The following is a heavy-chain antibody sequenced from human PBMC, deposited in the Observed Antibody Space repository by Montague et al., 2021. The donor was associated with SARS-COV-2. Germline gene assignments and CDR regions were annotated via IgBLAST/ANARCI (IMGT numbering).Heavy chain of an antibody. CDR1: GFTFSSYA. CDR3: AKGREEAEWLLLITYYYGMDV. D-gene: IGHD3-3*01. V-gene: IGHV3-23*01. Sequence: SLRLSLAASGFTFSSYAMSWVRQAPGEGLEWVSAISGTGGSTYYADSVKGRFTISRDNSKNTLYLQMNSLRAEDTAVYYCAKGREEAEWLLLITYYYGMDVWGQGTTVTVSS. CDR2: ISGTGGST. J-gene: IGHJ6*02.